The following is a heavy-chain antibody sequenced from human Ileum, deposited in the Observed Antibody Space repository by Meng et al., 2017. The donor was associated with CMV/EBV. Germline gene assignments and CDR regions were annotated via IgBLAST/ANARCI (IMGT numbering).Heavy chain of an antibody. CDR3: ALRGSAAGTFHY. D-gene: IGHD6-13*01. CDR2: MCYRGYT. V-gene: IGHV4-59*01. J-gene: IGHJ1*01. Sequence: QVQLPEPGPGMVKPAETLPLTGTVSGDSMSSCCWSWIRQPPGKGLEWIGYMCYRGYTNYDPSLKSRVTISGDTSKNQFSLKLNSVTVADTAVYYCALRGSAAGTFHYWGQGTLVTVSS. CDR1: GDSMSSCC.